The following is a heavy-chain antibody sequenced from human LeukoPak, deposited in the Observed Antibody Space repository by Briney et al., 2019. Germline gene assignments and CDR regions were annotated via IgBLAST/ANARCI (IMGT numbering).Heavy chain of an antibody. V-gene: IGHV4-30-4*07. J-gene: IGHJ1*01. CDR2: IHYSGSA. CDR3: ASRMYGSSGRYFHH. Sequence: SQTLSLTCAVSGGSISSGGYSWSWIRQPPGKGLEWIGYIHYSGSAYYNPSLKSRVTMSVDTSKNQFSLKLNSVTAVDTAVYYCASRMYGSSGRYFHHWGQGTLVTVSS. CDR1: GGSISSGGYS. D-gene: IGHD6-13*01.